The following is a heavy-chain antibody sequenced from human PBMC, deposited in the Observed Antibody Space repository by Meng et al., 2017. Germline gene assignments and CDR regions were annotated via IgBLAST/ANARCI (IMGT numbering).Heavy chain of an antibody. Sequence: SVKVSCKASGGTFSSYATSWVRQAPGQGLKWMGGIIPIFGTANYTQKFQGRVTITADKSTSTAYMELSSLRSEDTAVYYCARGVGENSNGYYGEYFQHWGQGTLVTVSS. D-gene: IGHD3-22*01. CDR1: GGTFSSYA. J-gene: IGHJ1*01. CDR3: ARGVGENSNGYYGEYFQH. CDR2: IIPIFGTA. V-gene: IGHV1-69*06.